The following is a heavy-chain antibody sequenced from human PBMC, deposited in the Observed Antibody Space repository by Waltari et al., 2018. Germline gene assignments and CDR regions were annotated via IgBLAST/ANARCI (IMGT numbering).Heavy chain of an antibody. D-gene: IGHD3-16*01. CDR1: GFTFSSYG. Sequence: QVQLVESGGGVVPPGGSLRLSCAASGFTFSSYGMHWVRQAPCKVLEWFGETYHSGSTKYNPALKSRVTISVDKSKNQFSLKLSSVTAADTAVYYCARANYDYIWGSYLDYWGQGTLVTVSS. V-gene: IGHV4-4*02. CDR2: TYHSGST. J-gene: IGHJ4*02. CDR3: ARANYDYIWGSYLDY.